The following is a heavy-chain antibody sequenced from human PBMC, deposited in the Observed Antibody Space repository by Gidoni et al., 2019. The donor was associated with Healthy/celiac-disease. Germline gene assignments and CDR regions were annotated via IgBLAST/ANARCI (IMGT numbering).Heavy chain of an antibody. CDR3: ARNYGSGNVPPDY. CDR2: ISSSGSTI. Sequence: EVQLVESGGGLVQPGGSLRLSCAASGFPFSSYEMNWVRQAPGKGLEWVSYISSSGSTIYYADSVKGRCTISRDNAKNSLYLQMNSLRAEDTAVYYCARNYGSGNVPPDYWGQGTLVTVSS. V-gene: IGHV3-48*03. D-gene: IGHD3-10*01. J-gene: IGHJ4*02. CDR1: GFPFSSYE.